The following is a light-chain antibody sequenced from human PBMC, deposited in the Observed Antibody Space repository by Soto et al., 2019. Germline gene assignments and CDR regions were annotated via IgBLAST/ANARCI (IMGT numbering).Light chain of an antibody. V-gene: IGKV3-15*01. CDR1: HSVASN. Sequence: DIVLTQSPATRSVSPGERATLSCRASHSVASNLAWYQQKPGQAPRLLIYATSTRATDIPARFSGSGSGTEFTLTITSLQSEDFAVYYCQQYNNWPRTFGQGTKVDIK. J-gene: IGKJ1*01. CDR3: QQYNNWPRT. CDR2: ATS.